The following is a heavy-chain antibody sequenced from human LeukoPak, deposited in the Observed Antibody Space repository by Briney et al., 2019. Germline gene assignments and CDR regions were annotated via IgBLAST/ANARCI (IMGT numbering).Heavy chain of an antibody. CDR2: ISYDGSNK. J-gene: IGHJ4*02. V-gene: IGHV3-30*04. Sequence: GWSLRLSCAASGFTFSSYAMHWVRQAPGKGLEWVAVISYDGSNKYYADSVKGRFTISRDNSKNTLYLQMNSLRAEDTAVYYCAKDTLGGFGESLDYWGQGTLVTVSS. D-gene: IGHD3-10*01. CDR3: AKDTLGGFGESLDY. CDR1: GFTFSSYA.